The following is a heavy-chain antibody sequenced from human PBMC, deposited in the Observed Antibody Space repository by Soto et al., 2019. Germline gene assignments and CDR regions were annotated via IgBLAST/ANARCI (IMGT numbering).Heavy chain of an antibody. CDR2: ISAYNGNK. CDR1: GYTFTSYG. Sequence: QVQLVQSGAEVKKPGASVKVSCKASGYTFTSYGISWVRQAPGQGLEWLGWISAYNGNKKYAQKRQGRVTTTTDTSTTTAYMELRSLRSDDTAVYYCARDLGQQLLDYWGQGPLVTVSS. CDR3: ARDLGQQLLDY. D-gene: IGHD6-13*01. J-gene: IGHJ4*02. V-gene: IGHV1-18*01.